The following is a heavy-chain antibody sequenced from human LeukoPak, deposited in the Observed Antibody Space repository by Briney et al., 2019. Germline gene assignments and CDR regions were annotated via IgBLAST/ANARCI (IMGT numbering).Heavy chain of an antibody. CDR3: ARDRRSRGYGSGTGYYFDS. CDR2: ISSSSGTV. D-gene: IGHD3-10*01. Sequence: GGSLRLSCVASGFTFSSYSMNWVRQAPGKGLEWLSYISSSSGTVFYADSVKGRFTISRDNVKNSMYLQMNSLRAEDTAIYYCARDRRSRGYGSGTGYYFDSWGQGTLVTVSS. J-gene: IGHJ4*02. CDR1: GFTFSSYS. V-gene: IGHV3-48*01.